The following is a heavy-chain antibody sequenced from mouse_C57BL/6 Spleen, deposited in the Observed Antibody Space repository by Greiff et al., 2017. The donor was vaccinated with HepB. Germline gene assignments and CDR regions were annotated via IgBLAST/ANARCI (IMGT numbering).Heavy chain of an antibody. J-gene: IGHJ1*03. CDR3: ARLGDYYGSSYYWYFDV. Sequence: QVQLQQPGAELVKPGASVKLSCKASGYTFTSYWMHWVKQRPGQGLEWIGMIHPNSGSTNYNEKFKSKSTLTVDKSSSTAYMQLSSLTSEDSAVYYCARLGDYYGSSYYWYFDVWGTGTTVTVSS. CDR1: GYTFTSYW. V-gene: IGHV1-64*01. D-gene: IGHD1-1*01. CDR2: IHPNSGST.